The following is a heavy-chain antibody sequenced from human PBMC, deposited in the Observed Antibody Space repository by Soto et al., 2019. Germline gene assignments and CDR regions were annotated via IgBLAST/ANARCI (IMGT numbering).Heavy chain of an antibody. CDR2: INHSGST. CDR3: AREQLWLRYYFDY. V-gene: IGHV4-34*01. CDR1: GGSFSGYY. Sequence: QVQLQQWGAGLLKPSETLSLTCAVYGGSFSGYYWSWIRQPPGKGLEWIGEINHSGSTNYNPSLKSRVTISVDTSKNQFSLKLSSVTAADTAVYYCAREQLWLRYYFDYWGQGTLVTVSS. D-gene: IGHD5-18*01. J-gene: IGHJ4*02.